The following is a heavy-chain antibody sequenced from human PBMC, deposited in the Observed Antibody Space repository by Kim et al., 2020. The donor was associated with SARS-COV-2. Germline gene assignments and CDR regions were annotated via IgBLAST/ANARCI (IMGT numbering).Heavy chain of an antibody. CDR2: IYWDDDK. CDR1: GFSLSTSGVG. D-gene: IGHD3-3*01. CDR3: AHSNVSVLYYDFWSGPRTLNWFDP. Sequence: SGPTLVNPTQTLTLTCTFSGFSLSTSGVGVGWIRQPPGKALEWLALIYWDDDKRYSPSLKSRLTITKDTSKNQVVLTMTNMDPVDTATYYCAHSNVSVLYYDFWSGPRTLNWFDPWGQGTLVTVSS. V-gene: IGHV2-5*02. J-gene: IGHJ5*02.